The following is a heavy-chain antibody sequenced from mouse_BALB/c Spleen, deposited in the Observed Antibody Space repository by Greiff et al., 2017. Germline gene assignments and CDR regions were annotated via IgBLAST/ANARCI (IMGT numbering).Heavy chain of an antibody. CDR1: GYTFTSYW. V-gene: IGHV1S132*01. Sequence: QVQLQQSGAELVKPGASVKLSCKTSGYTFTSYWIQWVKQRPGQGLGWIGEIFPGTGTTYYNEKFKGKATLTVDTSSSTAYMQLSSLTSEDSAVYYCARDYGSSFDYWGQGTTLTVSS. CDR3: ARDYGSSFDY. CDR2: IFPGTGTT. D-gene: IGHD1-1*01. J-gene: IGHJ2*01.